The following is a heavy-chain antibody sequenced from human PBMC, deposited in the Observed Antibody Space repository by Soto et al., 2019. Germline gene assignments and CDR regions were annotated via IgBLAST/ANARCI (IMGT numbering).Heavy chain of an antibody. CDR1: GVSLGSHF. J-gene: IGHJ3*02. CDR2: IYHTVNT. D-gene: IGHD2-15*01. CDR3: VRLQYTVVTALDI. Sequence: PSETLSLTCSVSGVSLGSHFWSWIRQAPGKGPELVGYIYHTVNTNYNPALKSRVTISMDTSENQLSLQLSSVTAADTAVYYCVRLQYTVVTALDIWGQGTMVTVS. V-gene: IGHV4-59*11.